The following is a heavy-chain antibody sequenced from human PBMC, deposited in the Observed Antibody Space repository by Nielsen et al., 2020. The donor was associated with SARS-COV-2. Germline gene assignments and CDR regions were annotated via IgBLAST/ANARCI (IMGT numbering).Heavy chain of an antibody. CDR2: IFNTGST. V-gene: IGHV4-59*13. D-gene: IGHD6-13*01. J-gene: IGHJ4*02. CDR3: ARDRWQQLVPTY. CDR1: GGSIGSYY. Sequence: SETLSLTCTVFGGSIGSYYWSWIRQPPGKGLEWIGHIFNTGSTSYNPSLRSRVTILVDTSKNHFSLKLTPVTAADTAVYYCARDRWQQLVPTYWGQGTLVTVSS.